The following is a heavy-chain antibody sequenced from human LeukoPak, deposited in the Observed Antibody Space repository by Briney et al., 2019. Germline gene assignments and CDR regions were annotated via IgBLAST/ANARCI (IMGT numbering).Heavy chain of an antibody. Sequence: GGSLRLSCAASGFTFSSYEMNWVRQAPGKGLEWVGRIKSKTDGGTTDYAAPVKGRFTISRDDSKNTLYLQMNSLKTEDTAVYYCTTPAQYPRDGVYWGQGTLVTVSS. D-gene: IGHD2-2*01. V-gene: IGHV3-15*01. CDR3: TTPAQYPRDGVY. CDR2: IKSKTDGGTT. J-gene: IGHJ4*02. CDR1: GFTFSSYE.